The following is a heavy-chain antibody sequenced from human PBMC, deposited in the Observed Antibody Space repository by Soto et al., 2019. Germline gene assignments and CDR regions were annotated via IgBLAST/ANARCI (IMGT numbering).Heavy chain of an antibody. D-gene: IGHD3-22*01. Sequence: QVQLVESGGGVVQPGRSLRLSCTASGFTFSSYVMHWVRQAPGEGLEWVAGISVDGSGTHYADSVKGRFTISRDNSKNRIYLQKDSLTAEETTVYFCGREDESSGRAGAFWHWGQGTLVNVSS. V-gene: IGHV3-30-3*01. CDR1: GFTFSSYV. J-gene: IGHJ1*01. CDR2: ISVDGSGT. CDR3: GREDESSGRAGAFWH.